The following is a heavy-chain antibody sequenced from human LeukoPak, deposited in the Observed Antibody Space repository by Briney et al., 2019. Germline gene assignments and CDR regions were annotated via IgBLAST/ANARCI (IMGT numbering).Heavy chain of an antibody. Sequence: GSLRLSCAASGFTFSSYWMSWVRQPPGKGLEWIGEINHSGSTNYNPSLKSRVTISVDTSKNQFSLKLSSVTAADTAVYYCARGIGIAAANLNLDYWGQGTLVTVSS. D-gene: IGHD6-13*01. J-gene: IGHJ4*02. CDR1: GFTFSSYW. CDR3: ARGIGIAAANLNLDY. CDR2: INHSGST. V-gene: IGHV4-34*01.